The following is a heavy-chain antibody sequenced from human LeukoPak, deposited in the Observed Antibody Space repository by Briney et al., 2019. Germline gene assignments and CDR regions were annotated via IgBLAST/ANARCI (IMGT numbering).Heavy chain of an antibody. J-gene: IGHJ4*02. Sequence: PGGSLRLSCAASGMTFSDAWMSWVRQAPGKGLEWVGRIKSKGSGGTIDYVGSVKGRFTISRDDSKNTLYLQMNSLKTEDTAVYYCTTAPDSSGYYRTFDYWGQGTLVTVSS. D-gene: IGHD3-22*01. V-gene: IGHV3-15*01. CDR3: TTAPDSSGYYRTFDY. CDR2: IKSKGSGGTI. CDR1: GMTFSDAW.